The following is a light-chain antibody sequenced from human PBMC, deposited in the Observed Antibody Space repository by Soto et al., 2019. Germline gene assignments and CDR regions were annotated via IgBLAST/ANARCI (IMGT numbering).Light chain of an antibody. CDR1: SSDVGGYNY. Sequence: QSALTQPASVSGSPGQSITISCTGTSSDVGGYNYVSWYQQHPGKAPKLMIYEVSNRPSGVSNRFSGSKSGNTASLTISGLPAEDEADYYCSSYTSSSLRVFGGGTKLTVL. CDR3: SSYTSSSLRV. CDR2: EVS. J-gene: IGLJ3*02. V-gene: IGLV2-14*01.